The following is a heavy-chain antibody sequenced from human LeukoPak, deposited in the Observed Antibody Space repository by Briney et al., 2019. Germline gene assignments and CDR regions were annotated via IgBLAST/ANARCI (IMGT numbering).Heavy chain of an antibody. CDR3: ARDQYYDNWFDP. CDR2: INPSGGST. Sequence: ASVKVSCKASGYTFTSYYMHWVRQAPGQGLEWMGIINPSGGSTSYAQKFQGRVTMTRDTSISTAYMELSRLRSDDTAVYYCARDQYYDNWFDPWGQGTLVTVSS. CDR1: GYTFTSYY. D-gene: IGHD3-22*01. V-gene: IGHV1-46*01. J-gene: IGHJ5*02.